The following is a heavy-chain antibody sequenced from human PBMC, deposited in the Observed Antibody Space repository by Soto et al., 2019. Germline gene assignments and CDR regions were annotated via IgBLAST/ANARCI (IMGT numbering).Heavy chain of an antibody. Sequence: ASVKVSCKVSGYTLTELSMHWVRQAPGKGLEWMGGFDPEDGETIYAQKFQGRVTMTEDTSTDTAYMDLRSLRSEDTAVYYCATVAPSSDWFYFDFWGQGTLVPVSP. J-gene: IGHJ4*02. V-gene: IGHV1-24*01. CDR3: ATVAPSSDWFYFDF. CDR2: FDPEDGET. D-gene: IGHD6-19*01. CDR1: GYTLTELS.